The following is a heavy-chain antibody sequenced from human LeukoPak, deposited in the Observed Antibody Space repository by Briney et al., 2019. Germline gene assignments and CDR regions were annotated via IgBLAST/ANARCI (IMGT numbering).Heavy chain of an antibody. CDR3: ARAYYDSSGYYLNWFDP. V-gene: IGHV4-4*07. D-gene: IGHD3-22*01. CDR2: IYTSGGT. J-gene: IGHJ5*02. CDR1: GGSISSYY. Sequence: PSETLSLTCTVSGGSISSYYWSWIRQPAGKGLEWIGRIYTSGGTNYNPSLKSRVTMSVDTSKNQFSLKLSSVTAADTAVYYCARAYYDSSGYYLNWFDPWGQGTLVTVSS.